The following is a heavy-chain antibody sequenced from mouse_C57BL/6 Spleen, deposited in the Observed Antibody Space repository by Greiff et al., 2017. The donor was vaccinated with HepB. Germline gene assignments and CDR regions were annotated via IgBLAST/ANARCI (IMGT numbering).Heavy chain of an antibody. V-gene: IGHV1-69*01. D-gene: IGHD2-1*01. CDR3: ARRGGYGKTPDY. CDR2: IDPSDSYT. CDR1: GYTFTSYW. J-gene: IGHJ2*01. Sequence: QVQLQQPGAELVMPGASVKLSCKASGYTFTSYWMHWVKQRPGQGLEWIGEIDPSDSYTNYNQKFKGKSTLTVDKSSSTAYMQLSSLTYEDTAVYYCARRGGYGKTPDYWGQGTTLTVSS.